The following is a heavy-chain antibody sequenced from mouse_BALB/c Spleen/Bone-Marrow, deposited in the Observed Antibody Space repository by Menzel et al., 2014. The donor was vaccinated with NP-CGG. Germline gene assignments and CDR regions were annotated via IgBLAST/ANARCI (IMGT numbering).Heavy chain of an antibody. CDR1: GFDFSRYW. J-gene: IGHJ3*01. CDR3: ARLSYYGRFAY. D-gene: IGHD1-1*01. CDR2: INPDSSTI. Sequence: EVKLEESGGGLVQPGGSLKLSCAASGFDFSRYWMSWVRQAPGKGLEWIGEINPDSSTINYTPSLKDKFIISRDNAKNTLYLQMSKVRSEDTGLYYCARLSYYGRFAYWGQGTLVTVSA. V-gene: IGHV4-1*02.